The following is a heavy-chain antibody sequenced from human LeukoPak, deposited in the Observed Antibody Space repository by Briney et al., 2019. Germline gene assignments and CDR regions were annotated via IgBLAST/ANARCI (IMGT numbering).Heavy chain of an antibody. V-gene: IGHV3-23*01. CDR3: AKDIQLST. CDR2: IGASGEST. J-gene: IGHJ3*01. Sequence: TGGSLRLSCAASGFTFSVAAMTWVRQAPGKGLEWVSIIGASGESTYYADSVKGRFTISRDNSKNTLSLQMNSLRVEDTAMYFCAKDIQLSTWGLGTMVTVSS. D-gene: IGHD5-24*01. CDR1: GFTFSVAA.